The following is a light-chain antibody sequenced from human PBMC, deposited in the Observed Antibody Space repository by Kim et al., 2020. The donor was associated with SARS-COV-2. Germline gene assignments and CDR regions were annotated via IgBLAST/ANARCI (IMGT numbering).Light chain of an antibody. CDR1: QSVSSS. Sequence: LAAYGGDNVNITCQASQSVSSSLGWYQQKPGKAPKLLIYGASRLENGVPSRFSGSGSGTEFTLTISSLQPDDFATYYCQQYISYYTFGQGTKLEI. CDR3: QQYISYYT. CDR2: GAS. V-gene: IGKV1-5*01. J-gene: IGKJ2*01.